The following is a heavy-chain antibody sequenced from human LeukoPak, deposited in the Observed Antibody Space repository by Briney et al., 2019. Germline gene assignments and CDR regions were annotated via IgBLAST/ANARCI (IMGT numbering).Heavy chain of an antibody. V-gene: IGHV4-4*02. CDR3: VRPHYDSSGYYLYP. D-gene: IGHD3-22*01. CDR2: IFHSGST. CDR1: GGSISSDNW. J-gene: IGHJ5*02. Sequence: PSETLSLTCAVSGGSISSDNWWSWVRQPPGKGLEWIGEIFHSGSTNYNPSLKSRVTISVDKSKNQFSLKLSSVTAADTAVYYCVRPHYDSSGYYLYPWGQGTLVTVSS.